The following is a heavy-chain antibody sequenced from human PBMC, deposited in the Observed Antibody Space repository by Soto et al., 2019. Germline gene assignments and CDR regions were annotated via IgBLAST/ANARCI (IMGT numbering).Heavy chain of an antibody. CDR3: ASRPPEGKILTGYYYYYGMDV. D-gene: IGHD3-9*01. Sequence: SVKVSCKASGGTFSGYAISWVRQAPGQGLEWMGGIIPIFGTANYAQKFQGRVTITADESTSTAYMELSSLRSEDTAVYYCASRPPEGKILTGYYYYYGMDVWGQGTTVTVSS. J-gene: IGHJ6*02. V-gene: IGHV1-69*13. CDR2: IIPIFGTA. CDR1: GGTFSGYA.